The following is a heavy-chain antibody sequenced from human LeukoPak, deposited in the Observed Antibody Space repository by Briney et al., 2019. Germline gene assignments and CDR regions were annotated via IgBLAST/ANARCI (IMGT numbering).Heavy chain of an antibody. Sequence: GGSLRLSCAASGFTFSSYGMSWVRQAPGKGLEWVSAISGSGGSTYYADSVKGRFTISRDNSKNTLYLQMNSLRAEDTAVYYCAKAGDYYDSSGYFDYWGQGTLVTVSS. V-gene: IGHV3-23*01. J-gene: IGHJ4*02. D-gene: IGHD3-22*01. CDR3: AKAGDYYDSSGYFDY. CDR2: ISGSGGST. CDR1: GFTFSSYG.